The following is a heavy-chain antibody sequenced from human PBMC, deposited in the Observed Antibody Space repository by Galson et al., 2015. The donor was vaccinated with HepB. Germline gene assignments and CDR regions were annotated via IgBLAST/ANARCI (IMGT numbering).Heavy chain of an antibody. J-gene: IGHJ4*02. V-gene: IGHV3-30*04. CDR2: ISYDGSNK. CDR3: ARDGYGSGSFDY. CDR1: GFTFSSYA. Sequence: SLRLSCAASGFTFSSYAMHWVRQAPGKGLEWVAVISYDGSNKYYADSVKGRFTISRDNSKNTLYLQMNSLRAEDTAVYYCARDGYGSGSFDYWGQGTLVTVSS. D-gene: IGHD3-10*01.